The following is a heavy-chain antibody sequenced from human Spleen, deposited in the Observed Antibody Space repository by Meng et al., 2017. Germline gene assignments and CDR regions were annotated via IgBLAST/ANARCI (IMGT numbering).Heavy chain of an antibody. D-gene: IGHD4-11*01. CDR3: ARGPTTMAHDFDY. V-gene: IGHV4-4*02. J-gene: IGHJ4*02. CDR1: GGSISSSNW. Sequence: LLHDQGPGRVKPSGTLSLTCAVSGGSISSSNWWSWVRQPPGKGLEWIGEINHSGSTNYNPSLESRATISVDTSQNNLSLKLSSVTAADSAVYYCARGPTTMAHDFDYWGQGTLVTVSS. CDR2: INHSGST.